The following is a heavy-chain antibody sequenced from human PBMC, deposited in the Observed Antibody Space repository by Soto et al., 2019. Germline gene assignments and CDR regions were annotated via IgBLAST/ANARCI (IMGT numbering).Heavy chain of an antibody. CDR3: ARDESVAAAGYYYYGMDV. D-gene: IGHD6-13*01. J-gene: IGHJ6*02. V-gene: IGHV3-48*02. CDR2: ISSSRSTK. Sequence: KGLEWVSYISSSRSTKYYADSVKGRFITSRDNAKNSLYLQMNSLRDEDTAVYYCARDESVAAAGYYYYGMDVWGQGTTVTVSS.